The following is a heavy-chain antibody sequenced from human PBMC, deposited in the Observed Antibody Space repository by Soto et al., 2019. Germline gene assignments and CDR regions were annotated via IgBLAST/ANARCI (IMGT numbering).Heavy chain of an antibody. CDR1: GFTFSSCA. Sequence: EVQLSESGGGLIQPGGSQRLSCAASGFTFSSCAMSWVRQAPGKGLEWVSLTSGGGDHTYYADSVKGRFTISRDNSKNILYLQMNRLRAEDTTVYYCGKATRGVLPYFDWSRGEVDYWGLGTLVTVSS. CDR3: GKATRGVLPYFDWSRGEVDY. CDR2: TSGGGDHT. V-gene: IGHV3-23*01. J-gene: IGHJ4*02. D-gene: IGHD3-9*01.